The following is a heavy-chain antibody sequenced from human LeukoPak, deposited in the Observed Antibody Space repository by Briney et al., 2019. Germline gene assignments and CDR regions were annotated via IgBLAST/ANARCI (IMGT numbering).Heavy chain of an antibody. D-gene: IGHD5-12*01. Sequence: ASVKVSCKASGYTFTGYYMHWVRQAPGQGLEWMGRINPNSGGTNYAQKFQGRVTMTRDTSTSTVYMELSSLRSEDTAVYYCARAYGGFFDYWGQGTLVTVSS. V-gene: IGHV1-2*06. CDR2: INPNSGGT. CDR1: GYTFTGYY. CDR3: ARAYGGFFDY. J-gene: IGHJ4*02.